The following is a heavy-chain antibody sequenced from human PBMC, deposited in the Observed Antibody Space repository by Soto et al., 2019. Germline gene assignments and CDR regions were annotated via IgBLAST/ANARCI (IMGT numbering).Heavy chain of an antibody. D-gene: IGHD3-10*01. CDR2: IYYSGST. J-gene: IGHJ5*02. Sequence: PSETLSLTCTVSGGSISSGDYYWSWIRQPPGKGLEWIGYIYYSGSTYYNPSLKSRVTISVDKSKNQFSLKLSSVTAADTAVYYCARALKEYYGSGSPCWFDPWGQGTLVTVSS. V-gene: IGHV4-30-4*01. CDR3: ARALKEYYGSGSPCWFDP. CDR1: GGSISSGDYY.